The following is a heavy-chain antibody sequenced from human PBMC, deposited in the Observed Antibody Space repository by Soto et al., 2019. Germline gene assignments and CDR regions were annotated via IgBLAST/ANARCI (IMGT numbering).Heavy chain of an antibody. D-gene: IGHD2-2*01. V-gene: IGHV3-23*01. CDR3: AKELGYCSSTSCYGIGGAFDI. CDR2: ISGSGGST. J-gene: IGHJ3*02. CDR1: GFTFSSYA. Sequence: GGSLRLSCAASGFTFSSYAMGWVRQAPGKGLEWVSAISGSGGSTYYADSVKGRFTISRDNSKNTLYLQMNSLRAEDTAVYYCAKELGYCSSTSCYGIGGAFDIWGQGTMVTVSS.